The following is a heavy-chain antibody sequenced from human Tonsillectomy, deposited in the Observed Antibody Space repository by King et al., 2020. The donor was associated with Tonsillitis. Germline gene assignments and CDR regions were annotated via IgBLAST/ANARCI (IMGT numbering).Heavy chain of an antibody. CDR3: AGGRGRVFGGTFDI. J-gene: IGHJ3*02. D-gene: IGHD3-3*01. Sequence: VQLVESGGGLVKPGGSLRLSCAASGFSFSDYYMSWIRQVPGKGLEWVSYISSSSSYTFYADSVKGRLTISRDNAKNSVYLQVNSLSAEDTAVYYCAGGRGRVFGGTFDIWGQGTMVTVSS. V-gene: IGHV3-11*05. CDR2: ISSSSSYT. CDR1: GFSFSDYY.